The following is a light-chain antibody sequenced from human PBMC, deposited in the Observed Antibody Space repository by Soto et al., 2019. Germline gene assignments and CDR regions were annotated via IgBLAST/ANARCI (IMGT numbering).Light chain of an antibody. CDR2: KGT. J-gene: IGLJ1*01. Sequence: QSVLPQPASVSGSPGQSITISCTGTSSDVGAYNSVSWYQQHPHKAPQVIIYKGTQRPSGVSNRFSGSTSGNAASLTISGLQADDEADYFCCSSAPESTYVFGSGTKVTVL. V-gene: IGLV2-23*01. CDR3: CSSAPESTYV. CDR1: SSDVGAYNS.